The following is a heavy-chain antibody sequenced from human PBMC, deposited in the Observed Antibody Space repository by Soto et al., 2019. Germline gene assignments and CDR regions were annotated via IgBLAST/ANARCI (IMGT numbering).Heavy chain of an antibody. J-gene: IGHJ3*01. CDR3: ARRASR. CDR1: GFTFSSSE. Sequence: EVQLVESGGGLIQPGGSLRLSCAASGFTFSSSEMYWVRQAPGKGLEWVSYIHPSGKPIFYADSVKGRFTISRDNAKNSLYLQMSSVRADDSAVYYCARRASRWGQGTMVTVSS. CDR2: IHPSGKPI. D-gene: IGHD1-26*01. V-gene: IGHV3-48*03.